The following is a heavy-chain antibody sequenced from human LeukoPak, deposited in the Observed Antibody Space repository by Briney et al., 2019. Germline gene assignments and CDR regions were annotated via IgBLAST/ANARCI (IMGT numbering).Heavy chain of an antibody. CDR1: GFTFSSYA. J-gene: IGHJ4*02. D-gene: IGHD3-16*02. CDR2: ISDSGGST. CDR3: AKITAANVWGTYRFDY. Sequence: GGSLRLSCAASGFTFSSYAMSWVRQAPGKGLEGVSGISDSGGSTYYADSVKGRFTISRDNSKNTLYLQMNSLRAEDTAVYYCAKITAANVWGTYRFDYWGQGTLVTVSS. V-gene: IGHV3-23*01.